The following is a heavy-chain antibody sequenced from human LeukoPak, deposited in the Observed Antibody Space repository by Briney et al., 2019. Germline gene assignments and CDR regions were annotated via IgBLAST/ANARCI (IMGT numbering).Heavy chain of an antibody. J-gene: IGHJ4*02. CDR3: VRGGELVASYFDY. Sequence: GGSLRLSCAASGFTFDSYGMSWVRQAPGKGLEWVSGINWNGDDTTYADSVKGRFTISRDNAKNSLYLQINSLRAEDTALYYCVRGGELVASYFDYWGPGTLVTVSS. CDR2: INWNGDDT. D-gene: IGHD3-16*01. CDR1: GFTFDSYG. V-gene: IGHV3-20*04.